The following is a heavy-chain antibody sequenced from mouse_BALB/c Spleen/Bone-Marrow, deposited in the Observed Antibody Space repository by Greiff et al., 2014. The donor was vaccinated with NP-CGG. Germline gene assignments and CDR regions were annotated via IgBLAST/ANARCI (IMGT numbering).Heavy chain of an antibody. V-gene: IGHV2-9*02. J-gene: IGHJ4*01. CDR1: GFSLTSYG. Sequence: VHLVESGPGLVAPSQSLSITCTVSGFSLTSYGVHWVRQPPGKGLEWLGVIWADGSTNYNSALMSRLSIRKDNSKSQVFLKMNSLQTDDTAMYYRARITTATGAMDYWGQGTSVTVSS. CDR2: IWADGST. CDR3: ARITTATGAMDY. D-gene: IGHD1-2*01.